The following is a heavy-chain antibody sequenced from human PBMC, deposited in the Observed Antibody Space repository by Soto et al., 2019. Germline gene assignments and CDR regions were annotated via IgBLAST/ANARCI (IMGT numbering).Heavy chain of an antibody. Sequence: SETLSLTCTVYGGSFSGYYWSWIRQPPGKGLEWIGYIYYSGSTNYNPSLKSRVTISVDTSKNQFSLKLSSVTAADTAVYYCATQEVGGSYVYTFDPWGQGTLVTVSS. J-gene: IGHJ5*02. D-gene: IGHD1-26*01. CDR1: GGSFSGYY. V-gene: IGHV4-59*08. CDR3: ATQEVGGSYVYTFDP. CDR2: IYYSGST.